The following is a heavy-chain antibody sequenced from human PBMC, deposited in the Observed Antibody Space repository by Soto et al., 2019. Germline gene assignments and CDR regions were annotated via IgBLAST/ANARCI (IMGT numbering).Heavy chain of an antibody. J-gene: IGHJ6*02. CDR1: GFTLSIYG. CDR3: AKSRTDYDFWSGSYYGMDV. CDR2: ISGSGGST. D-gene: IGHD3-3*01. V-gene: IGHV3-23*01. Sequence: WVSLRVSCAPSGFTLSIYGMSWVRQAPGKALAWVSAISGSGGSTYYADSVKGRFTISRDNSKNTLYLQMNSLRAEDTAVYYCAKSRTDYDFWSGSYYGMDVWGQGTPVTVSS.